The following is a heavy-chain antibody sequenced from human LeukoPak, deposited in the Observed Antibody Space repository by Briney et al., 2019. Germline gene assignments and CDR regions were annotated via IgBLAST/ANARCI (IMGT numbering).Heavy chain of an antibody. J-gene: IGHJ4*02. CDR3: ARELRFLEWLSYFDY. CDR2: ISSSGSTI. Sequence: GGSLRLSCAASGFTFSDYYMSWIRQAPGKGLEWVSYISSSGSTIYYADSVKGRFTISRDNVKNSLYLQMNSLRAEDTAVYYCARELRFLEWLSYFDYWGQGTLVTVSS. V-gene: IGHV3-11*01. D-gene: IGHD3-3*01. CDR1: GFTFSDYY.